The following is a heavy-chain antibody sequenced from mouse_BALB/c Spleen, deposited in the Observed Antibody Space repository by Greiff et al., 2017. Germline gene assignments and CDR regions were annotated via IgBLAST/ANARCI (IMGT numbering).Heavy chain of an antibody. J-gene: IGHJ2*01. Sequence: EVQLVESGGGLVKPGGSLKLSCAASGFTFSSYTMSWVRQIPEKRLEWVATISSGGSYTYYPDSVKGRFTISRDNAKNTLYLQMSSLKSEDTAMYYCTRDYYGSSRGYYFDYWGQGTTLTVSS. V-gene: IGHV5-6-4*01. D-gene: IGHD1-1*01. CDR1: GFTFSSYT. CDR3: TRDYYGSSRGYYFDY. CDR2: ISSGGSYT.